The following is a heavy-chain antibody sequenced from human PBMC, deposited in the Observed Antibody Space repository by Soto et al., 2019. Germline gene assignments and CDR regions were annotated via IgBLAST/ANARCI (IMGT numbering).Heavy chain of an antibody. J-gene: IGHJ6*02. D-gene: IGHD2-2*01. V-gene: IGHV1-2*02. CDR2: VSPYTGGT. CDR3: ARDSRVLSSTSSRSGGMDV. CDR1: GYTFTQYY. Sequence: GASVKVSCKASGYTFTQYYIHWVRQAPGQGLEWVGWVSPYTGGTNFAQKFQGSVTMTRDTSISTAYMELTGLISDDTAVYYCARDSRVLSSTSSRSGGMDVWGQGTTVTVSS.